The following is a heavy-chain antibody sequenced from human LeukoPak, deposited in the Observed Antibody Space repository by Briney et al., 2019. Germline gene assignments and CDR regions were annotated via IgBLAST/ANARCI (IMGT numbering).Heavy chain of an antibody. CDR3: ARVSPDYGGYFDY. J-gene: IGHJ4*02. V-gene: IGHV3-13*01. CDR1: GFTFSDYD. Sequence: GGSLRLSCAASGFTFSDYDMHWVRHATGKGLEWVSGIGTPGDTYYPGSVKDRFTISRENAKNSLYLQMNSLRAGDTAVYYCARVSPDYGGYFDYWGQGTLVTVSS. CDR2: IGTPGDT. D-gene: IGHD4-23*01.